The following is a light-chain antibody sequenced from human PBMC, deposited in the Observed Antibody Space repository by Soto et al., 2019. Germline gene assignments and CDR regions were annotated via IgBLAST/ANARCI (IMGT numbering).Light chain of an antibody. CDR1: QTVRSK. CDR2: GIS. J-gene: IGKJ4*01. Sequence: EVVMTQSPATLSVSPGERATLSCRVSQTVRSKIAWFQQKPGQAPRLLIYGISTRANGVPVRFSGSGSGTEFTLTISSLQSEDFALYYCQQYEDFPPVTFGGGTKVEIK. V-gene: IGKV3-15*01. CDR3: QQYEDFPPVT.